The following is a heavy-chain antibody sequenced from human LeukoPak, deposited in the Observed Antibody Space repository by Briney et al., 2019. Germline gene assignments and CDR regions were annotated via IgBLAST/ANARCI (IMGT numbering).Heavy chain of an antibody. CDR1: GFTFSGSS. J-gene: IGHJ4*02. CDR2: ISSGGNDK. CDR3: ARDSVVADFDY. V-gene: IGHV3-21*01. D-gene: IGHD2-15*01. Sequence: GGSLRLSCAASGFTFSGSSMNWVRQTPGKGLEWVSSISSGGNDKYYADSVKGRFTISRDNAKNSLYLQLNSLRAEDTAVYYCARDSVVADFDYWGQGTLVTVSS.